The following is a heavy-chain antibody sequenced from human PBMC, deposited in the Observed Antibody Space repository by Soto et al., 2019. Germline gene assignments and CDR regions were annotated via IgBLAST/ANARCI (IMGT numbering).Heavy chain of an antibody. J-gene: IGHJ4*02. CDR2: ISYDGGSK. CDR1: GFTFSTYG. D-gene: IGHD3-22*01. V-gene: IGHV3-30*18. CDR3: AKEPLAMTVVVADYFDS. Sequence: QVQLVESGGGVVQPGKSLRLSCAPSGFTFSTYGIHWVLQAPGKSLEWVALISYDGGSKYYGDSVKGRFIISRDNSHNTMSLQMNSLRADDTAVYFCAKEPLAMTVVVADYFDSWGQGTLVTVSS.